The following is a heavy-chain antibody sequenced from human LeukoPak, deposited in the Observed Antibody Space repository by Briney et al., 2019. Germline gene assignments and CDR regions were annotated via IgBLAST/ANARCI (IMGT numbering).Heavy chain of an antibody. V-gene: IGHV1-69*13. J-gene: IGHJ3*02. D-gene: IGHD1-26*01. CDR3: ARGDTSIVGAINNAFDI. CDR1: GGTFGSCA. Sequence: ASVKVSCKASGGTFGSCAISWVRQAPGQGLEWMGGIIPIFGTANYAQKFQGRVTITAHESTSTAYMELSSLRSEDTAVYYCARGDTSIVGAINNAFDIWGQGTMVTVSS. CDR2: IIPIFGTA.